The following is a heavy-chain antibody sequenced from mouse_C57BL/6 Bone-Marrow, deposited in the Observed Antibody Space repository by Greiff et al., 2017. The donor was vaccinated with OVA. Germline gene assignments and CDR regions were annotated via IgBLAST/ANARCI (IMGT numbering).Heavy chain of an antibody. Sequence: EVQLQQSGTVLARPGASVKMSCKTSGYTFTSYWMHWVKQRPGQGLEWIGAIYPGNSDTSYNQKFKGKAKLTAVTSASTAYMELSSLTNEDSAVYYCTREDYPFQYAMDYWGQGTSVTVSS. J-gene: IGHJ4*01. D-gene: IGHD2-4*01. CDR1: GYTFTSYW. CDR3: TREDYPFQYAMDY. CDR2: IYPGNSDT. V-gene: IGHV1-5*01.